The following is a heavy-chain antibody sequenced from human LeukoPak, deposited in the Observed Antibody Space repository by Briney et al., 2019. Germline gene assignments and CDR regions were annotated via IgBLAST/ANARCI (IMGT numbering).Heavy chain of an antibody. D-gene: IGHD6-6*01. V-gene: IGHV4-39*01. CDR2: IYYSGST. CDR3: ARHPSRKEQLPFGIYYYYYMDV. J-gene: IGHJ6*03. CDR1: GGSISSSSYD. Sequence: MPSETLSLTCTVSGGSISSSSYDSGWIRQPPGKGLDLIGIIYYSGSTYYNPSLKSRVTISVDTSKNQFSLKLSSVTAADTAVYYCARHPSRKEQLPFGIYYYYYMDVWGKGTTVTVSS.